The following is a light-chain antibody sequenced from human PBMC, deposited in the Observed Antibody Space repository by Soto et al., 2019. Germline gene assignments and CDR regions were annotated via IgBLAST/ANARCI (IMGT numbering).Light chain of an antibody. Sequence: QSALTQPASVSGSPGQSVTMSCTGTSNDVGRYFLVSWYQQHPGKAPKLIIFEDTKRPSGVSSRFSGSKSGNTASLTISGLQTEDEADYFCCSYAGSSTFVAFGGGTKLTVL. CDR2: EDT. CDR3: CSYAGSSTFVA. V-gene: IGLV2-23*02. J-gene: IGLJ2*01. CDR1: SNDVGRYFL.